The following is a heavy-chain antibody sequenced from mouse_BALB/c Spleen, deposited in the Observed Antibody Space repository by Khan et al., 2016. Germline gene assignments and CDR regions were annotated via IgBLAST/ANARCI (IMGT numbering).Heavy chain of an antibody. CDR2: ISYSGST. CDR3: ARNYFFDY. CDR1: GYSITSDYA. V-gene: IGHV3-2*02. J-gene: IGHJ2*01. Sequence: EVQLQESGPGLVKPSQSLSLTCTVTGYSITSDYAWNWIRQFPGNKLEWMGYISYSGSTSYNPSFKSRISITRDTSKNQFFLQLNSVTTEDTATXYCARNYFFDYWGQGTTLTVSS.